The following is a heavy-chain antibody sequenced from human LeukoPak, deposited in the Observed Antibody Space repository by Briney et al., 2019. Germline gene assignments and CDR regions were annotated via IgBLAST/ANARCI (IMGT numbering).Heavy chain of an antibody. CDR3: ARHLGVYDIWSPYYYMDV. V-gene: IGHV4-39*01. CDR2: IYYSGST. J-gene: IGHJ6*03. D-gene: IGHD3-3*01. CDR1: GGSISSSSYY. Sequence: SETLSLTCTVSGGSISSSSYYWGWIRQPPGKGLEWIGSIYYSGSTYYNPSLKSRVTISVDTSKNQFSLKLSSVTAADTAVYYCARHLGVYDIWSPYYYMDVWGKGTTVTVSS.